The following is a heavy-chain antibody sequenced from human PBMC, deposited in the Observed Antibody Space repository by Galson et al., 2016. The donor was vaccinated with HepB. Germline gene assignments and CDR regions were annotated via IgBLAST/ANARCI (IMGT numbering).Heavy chain of an antibody. D-gene: IGHD6-13*01. CDR1: GGSISSSNW. V-gene: IGHV4-4*02. Sequence: LSLTCAVSGGSISSSNWWNWVRQPPGKGLEWIGDIYHSGSTNYNPSLKSRVTISVAKSNNHVSLMLSSVTAADTAVYYCARGGSRIEASGAFEYWGQGTLVTVSS. J-gene: IGHJ4*02. CDR3: ARGGSRIEASGAFEY. CDR2: IYHSGST.